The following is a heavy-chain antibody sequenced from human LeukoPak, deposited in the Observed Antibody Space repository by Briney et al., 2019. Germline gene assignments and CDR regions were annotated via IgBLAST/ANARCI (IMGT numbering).Heavy chain of an antibody. Sequence: GGSLRLSCATSGFTFNNNAMSWVSQAPGKGLEWVSAINGGGDATEYADSVKGRFTISRDNSENTLYLQMNSLRPDDTAVYYCARCTASCYANAFDVWGQGTLLTVSS. CDR1: GFTFNNNA. J-gene: IGHJ3*01. D-gene: IGHD2-2*01. CDR3: ARCTASCYANAFDV. CDR2: INGGGDAT. V-gene: IGHV3-23*01.